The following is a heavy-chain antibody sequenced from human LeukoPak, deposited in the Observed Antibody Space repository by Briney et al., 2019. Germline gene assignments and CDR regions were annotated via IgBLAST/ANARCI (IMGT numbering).Heavy chain of an antibody. D-gene: IGHD2-15*01. CDR2: ITTGGPNT. Sequence: GGSLRLSCTASGFTFSSYTMSWVRQAPGKGLKWVSTITTGGPNTYYADSVKGRFTVSRDDSKNTLYLQMNSLRAEDTAVYYCAKSPGVAATPPFDYWGQGTLVTVSS. CDR1: GFTFSSYT. V-gene: IGHV3-23*01. J-gene: IGHJ4*02. CDR3: AKSPGVAATPPFDY.